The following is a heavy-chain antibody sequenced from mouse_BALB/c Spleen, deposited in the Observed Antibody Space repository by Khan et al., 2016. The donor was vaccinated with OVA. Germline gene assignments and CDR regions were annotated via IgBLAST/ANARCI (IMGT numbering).Heavy chain of an antibody. D-gene: IGHD1-1*01. CDR2: IYPYNGGT. CDR3: ARGSSWYSDV. V-gene: IGHV1S29*02. CDR1: GYTFTDYN. J-gene: IGHJ1*01. Sequence: VQLKESGPEVVKPGASVKISCKASGYTFTDYNMHWVKQSHGKSLEWIGYIYPYNGGTVYSQRFGNKATLTVDTSSSTAHMELRSLTSEDSAVYYCARGSSWYSDVWGAGTTVTVSS.